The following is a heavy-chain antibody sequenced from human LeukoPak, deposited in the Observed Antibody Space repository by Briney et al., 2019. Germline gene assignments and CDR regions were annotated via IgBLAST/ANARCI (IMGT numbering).Heavy chain of an antibody. J-gene: IGHJ4*02. V-gene: IGHV4-61*02. CDR1: GGSISSGSYY. CDR3: ARVTKYSYGHLFDY. CDR2: IYTSGST. D-gene: IGHD5-18*01. Sequence: TSETLSLTCTVSGGSISSGSYYWSWIRQPAGKGLEWIGRIYTSGSTNYNPSLKSRVTISVDTSKNQFSLKLSSVTAADTAVYYCARVTKYSYGHLFDYWGQGTLVTVSS.